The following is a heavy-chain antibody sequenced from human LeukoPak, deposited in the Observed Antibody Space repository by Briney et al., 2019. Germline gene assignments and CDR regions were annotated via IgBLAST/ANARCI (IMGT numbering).Heavy chain of an antibody. CDR2: TIPMFGSA. Sequence: GASVKVSCKASRDTFDSYSISWLRQALGQGLEWMGGTIPMFGSANYAQKFQGRVTITTDQTTTTAYMELSSLSSEDTAVYYCARVGRSRGSLPNSYYYMDVWGKGTTVTVSS. CDR1: RDTFDSYS. V-gene: IGHV1-69*05. D-gene: IGHD2-15*01. J-gene: IGHJ6*03. CDR3: ARVGRSRGSLPNSYYYMDV.